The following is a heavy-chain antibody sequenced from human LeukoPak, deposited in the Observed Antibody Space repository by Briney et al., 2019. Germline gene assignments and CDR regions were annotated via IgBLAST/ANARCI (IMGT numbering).Heavy chain of an antibody. CDR1: GFTFSSYS. CDR2: ISSSSSTI. D-gene: IGHD6-13*01. J-gene: IGHJ4*02. CDR3: ARDPGGIAAAGTPDY. V-gene: IGHV3-48*01. Sequence: GGSLRLSCAASGFTFSSYSMNWVRQAPGKGLEWVSYISSSSSTIYYADSVKGRFTISRDNAKNTLYLQMNSLRAEDTAVYYCARDPGGIAAAGTPDYWGQGTLVTVSS.